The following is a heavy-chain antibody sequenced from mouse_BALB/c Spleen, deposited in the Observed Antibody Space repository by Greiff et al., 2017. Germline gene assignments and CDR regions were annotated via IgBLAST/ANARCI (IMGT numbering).Heavy chain of an antibody. J-gene: IGHJ3*01. D-gene: IGHD1-1*01. V-gene: IGHV1S29*02. CDR3: ARDYGSSHVVY. CDR2: IYPYNGGT. Sequence: VQLQQSGPELVKPGDSVKISCKASGYTFTDYNMHWVKQSQGKGLEWIGYIYPYNGGTGYNQKFKSKATLTVDNSSSTAYMELRSLTSEDSAVYYWARDYGSSHVVYWGQGTLVTVSA. CDR1: GYTFTDYN.